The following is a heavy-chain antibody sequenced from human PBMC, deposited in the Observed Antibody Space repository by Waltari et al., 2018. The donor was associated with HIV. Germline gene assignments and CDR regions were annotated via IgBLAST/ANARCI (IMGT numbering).Heavy chain of an antibody. J-gene: IGHJ4*02. Sequence: QVQLQQWGAGLLKPSETLSLTCAVYGGSFSDHYWSWIRQPPGKGLEWIGEINHRGSTNYNPSLKSRVSISIDTSKNQLSLKLTSVTAADTAVYYCARGEGRVDFWSGYPYYFDNWGQGTLVTVSS. V-gene: IGHV4-34*01. CDR2: INHRGST. CDR1: GGSFSDHY. CDR3: ARGEGRVDFWSGYPYYFDN. D-gene: IGHD3-3*01.